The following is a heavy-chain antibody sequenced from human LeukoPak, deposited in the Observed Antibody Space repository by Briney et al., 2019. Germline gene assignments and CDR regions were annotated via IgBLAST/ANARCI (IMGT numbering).Heavy chain of an antibody. J-gene: IGHJ6*02. CDR2: MNPNSGNT. CDR1: GCTFASYD. D-gene: IGHD4-11*01. V-gene: IGHV1-8*01. CDR3: TRGQASTVYYYYGMDV. Sequence: ASVKVSCKASGCTFASYDIIWVRQATGQGLEWMGWMNPNSGNTGYAQKFQGRVTMTRNTSISTAYMELSSLRSEDTAVYYCTRGQASTVYYYYGMDVWGQGTTLTVSS.